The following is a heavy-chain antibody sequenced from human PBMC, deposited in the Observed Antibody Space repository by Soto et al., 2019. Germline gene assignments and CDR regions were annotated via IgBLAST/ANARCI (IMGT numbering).Heavy chain of an antibody. CDR3: AKDVAHITMIVVVN. D-gene: IGHD3-22*01. CDR2: ISGSGGST. J-gene: IGHJ4*02. CDR1: GFTFSSYA. V-gene: IGHV3-23*01. Sequence: GGSLRLSCAASGFTFSSYAMSWVRQAPGKGLEWVSAISGSGGSTYYADSVKGRFTISRDNSKNTLHLQMNSLRAEDTAVYYCAKDVAHITMIVVVNWGQGTLVTVSS.